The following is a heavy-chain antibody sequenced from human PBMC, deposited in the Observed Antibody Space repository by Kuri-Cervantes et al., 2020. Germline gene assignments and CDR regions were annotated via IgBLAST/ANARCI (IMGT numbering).Heavy chain of an antibody. CDR3: AKAPERNYYYGMDV. CDR1: GFTFSSYD. CDR2: ISSSSSYI. J-gene: IGHJ6*02. V-gene: IGHV3-21*04. Sequence: GESLKISCAASGFTFSSYDMHWVRQATGKGLEWVSSISSSSSYIYYADSVKGRFTISRDNAKNSLYLQMNSLRAEDTALYYCAKAPERNYYYGMDVWGQGTTVTVSS.